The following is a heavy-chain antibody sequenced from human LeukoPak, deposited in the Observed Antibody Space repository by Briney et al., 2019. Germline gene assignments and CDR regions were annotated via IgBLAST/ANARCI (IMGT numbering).Heavy chain of an antibody. CDR2: ISDDGRSP. Sequence: GGSLRLSCEASGFTFRSYAMSWVRQPPGRGLQYVSGISDDGRSPYYADSVKGRFTISRDNSRNTLYLQMNNLRVEDTAVYYCAKGGYDLRGWFDPWGQGTLVTVSS. CDR1: GFTFRSYA. V-gene: IGHV3-23*01. D-gene: IGHD5-12*01. CDR3: AKGGYDLRGWFDP. J-gene: IGHJ5*02.